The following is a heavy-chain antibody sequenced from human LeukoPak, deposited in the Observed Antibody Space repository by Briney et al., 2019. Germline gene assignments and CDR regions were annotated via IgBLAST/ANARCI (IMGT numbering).Heavy chain of an antibody. D-gene: IGHD3-10*01. J-gene: IGHJ5*02. V-gene: IGHV4-30-4*01. CDR1: GGSINSGDYY. CDR3: ARASDKMYWFDP. CDR2: IYYSGST. Sequence: SETLSLTCTVSGGSINSGDYYWSWIRQPPGKGLEWIGYIYYSGSTYYNPSLKSRVTISVDTSKNQFSLKLSSVTAADTAVYYCARASDKMYWFDPWGQGTLVTVSS.